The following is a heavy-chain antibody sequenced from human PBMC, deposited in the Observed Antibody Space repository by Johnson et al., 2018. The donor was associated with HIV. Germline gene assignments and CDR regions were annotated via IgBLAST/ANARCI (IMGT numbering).Heavy chain of an antibody. Sequence: VQLVESGGGLVKPGGSLRLSCAASEFTFSKAWMNWVRQAPGKGLEWVVRIKSNTDGGTADYAAPVNGRFTISRDDSKDTLYLEMKSLKTEDTAIYYCTTEVMEWELQIGWTRAFDIWGQGTMVTVSS. CDR3: TTEVMEWELQIGWTRAFDI. V-gene: IGHV3-15*01. CDR2: IKSNTDGGTA. J-gene: IGHJ3*02. D-gene: IGHD1-26*01. CDR1: EFTFSKAW.